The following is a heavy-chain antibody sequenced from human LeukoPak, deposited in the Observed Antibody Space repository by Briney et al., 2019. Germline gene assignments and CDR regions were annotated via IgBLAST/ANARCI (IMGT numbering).Heavy chain of an antibody. J-gene: IGHJ4*02. Sequence: GESLKISCKGSGYSFTNYWIGWVRQMPGTGLGWMGIIYPGDSDTRYNSSFQGQVTISVDKSISTAFLQWSSLKASDTAMYYCARLSYDSSGSHDYWGQGTLVTVSS. CDR3: ARLSYDSSGSHDY. D-gene: IGHD3-22*01. CDR1: GYSFTNYW. V-gene: IGHV5-51*01. CDR2: IYPGDSDT.